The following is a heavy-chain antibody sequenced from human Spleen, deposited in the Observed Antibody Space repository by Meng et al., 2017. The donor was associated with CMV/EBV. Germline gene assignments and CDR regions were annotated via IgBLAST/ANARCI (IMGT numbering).Heavy chain of an antibody. CDR2: NYHNGNT. D-gene: IGHD3-9*01. Sequence: CDVSGDTITIYHWLGWLHQTPERRLGWVGNNYHNGNTKYAQSLQGRVTISVDKSNNPFSLKLFSVTAADTAVYFCARRRDVVTGFYTYWGQGTLVTVSS. CDR3: ARRRDVVTGFYTY. CDR1: GDTITIYHW. J-gene: IGHJ4*02. V-gene: IGHV4-4*01.